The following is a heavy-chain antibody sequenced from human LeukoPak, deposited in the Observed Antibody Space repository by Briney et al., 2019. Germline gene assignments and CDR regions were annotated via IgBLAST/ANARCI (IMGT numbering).Heavy chain of an antibody. CDR3: ARGCSSTSCYYY. D-gene: IGHD2-2*01. CDR2: INHSGST. CDR1: GGSFSGYY. J-gene: IGHJ4*02. V-gene: IGHV4-34*01. Sequence: PSETLSLTCAVYGGSFSGYYWSWIRQPPGKGLEWIGEINHSGSTNYNPSLKSRVTISVDTSKNQFSLKLGSVTAADTAVYYCARGCSSTSCYYYWGQGTLVTVSS.